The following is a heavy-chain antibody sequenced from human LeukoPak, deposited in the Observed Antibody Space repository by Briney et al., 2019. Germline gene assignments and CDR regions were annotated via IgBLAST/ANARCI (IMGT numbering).Heavy chain of an antibody. CDR1: GFTFSTCS. V-gene: IGHV3-7*05. J-gene: IGHJ4*02. CDR2: VNQDGRQK. CDR3: ARDPDLRRGFDGEGY. D-gene: IGHD3-10*01. Sequence: GGSLRLSCAASGFTFSTCSMNWVRQAPGKGLEWVANVNQDGRQKNYVDSVRGRFTISRDNVKNSLYLQMNSLRAEDTAVYYCARDPDLRRGFDGEGYWGQGTLVTVSS.